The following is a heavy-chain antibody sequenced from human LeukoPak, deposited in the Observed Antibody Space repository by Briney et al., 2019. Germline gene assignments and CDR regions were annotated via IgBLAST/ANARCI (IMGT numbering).Heavy chain of an antibody. J-gene: IGHJ4*02. CDR2: IYYSGST. CDR1: GGSISSYY. D-gene: IGHD6-13*01. Sequence: SETLSLTCTVSGGSISSYYWSWIRQPPGKGLKWIGYIYYSGSTNYNPSLKSRVTISVDTSKNQFSLKLSSVTAADTAVYYCARLRIAAAGTSSDYFDYWGQGTLVTVSS. V-gene: IGHV4-59*01. CDR3: ARLRIAAAGTSSDYFDY.